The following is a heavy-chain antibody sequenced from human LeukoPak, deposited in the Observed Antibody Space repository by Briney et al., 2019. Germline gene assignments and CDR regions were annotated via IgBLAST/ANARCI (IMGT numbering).Heavy chain of an antibody. J-gene: IGHJ4*02. D-gene: IGHD2-15*01. Sequence: GASVKVSCKASGYTFTNYGITWVRQAPGQGLEWMGWISAYHGNTDYAQKLQDRVTMTTDTSTSTAYMELRSLRSDDTAVYYCARALLLPGPYYFDYWGQGTLVTVSS. CDR1: GYTFTNYG. V-gene: IGHV1-18*01. CDR3: ARALLLPGPYYFDY. CDR2: ISAYHGNT.